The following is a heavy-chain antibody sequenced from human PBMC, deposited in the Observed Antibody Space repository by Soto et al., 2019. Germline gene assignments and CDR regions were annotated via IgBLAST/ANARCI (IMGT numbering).Heavy chain of an antibody. V-gene: IGHV3-74*03. CDR2: ISPDGRTT. Sequence: PGGSLRLSCAASGFSFSHYWMHWVRQAPGKGLVWVSRISPDGRTTTYADSVKGRSTISRENAKSTLYLQMNSLTVEDGAVYYCADSWLPKGYWGSGTLVTVSS. D-gene: IGHD5-12*01. J-gene: IGHJ4*02. CDR1: GFSFSHYW. CDR3: ADSWLPKGY.